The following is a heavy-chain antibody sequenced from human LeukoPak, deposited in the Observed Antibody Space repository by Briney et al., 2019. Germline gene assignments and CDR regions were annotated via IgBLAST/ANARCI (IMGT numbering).Heavy chain of an antibody. Sequence: GGSLRLSCAASGFTFSSYWIHWVRQVPGKGLVGVSRIHGDGRTTTYADSVKGRFTISRDNAKNTLYLQMNSLRAEDTAVYYCARDNGENYHTAFDYWGQGTLVTVSS. V-gene: IGHV3-74*01. CDR2: IHGDGRTT. J-gene: IGHJ4*02. CDR3: ARDNGENYHTAFDY. CDR1: GFTFSSYW. D-gene: IGHD2-8*01.